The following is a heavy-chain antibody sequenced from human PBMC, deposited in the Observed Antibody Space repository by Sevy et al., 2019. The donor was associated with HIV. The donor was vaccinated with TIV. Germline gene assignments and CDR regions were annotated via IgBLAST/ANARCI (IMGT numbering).Heavy chain of an antibody. CDR3: AKRAGADSRLLYFAH. J-gene: IGHJ4*02. CDR1: GFTFSSYV. V-gene: IGHV3-23*01. Sequence: GGSLRLSCAASGFTFSSYVMSWVRQAPGKGLEWVSSISPSGASTYVADSVKGRFTISRDNSKNTLYLQMDSLRAEDTGVYYCAKRAGADSRLLYFAHWGQRALVTVSS. CDR2: ISPSGAST. D-gene: IGHD6-19*01.